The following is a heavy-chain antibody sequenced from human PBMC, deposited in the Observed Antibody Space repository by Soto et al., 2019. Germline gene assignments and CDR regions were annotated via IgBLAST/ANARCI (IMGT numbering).Heavy chain of an antibody. CDR2: INGGNGNT. J-gene: IGHJ4*02. CDR3: AGSSGYYLIDDY. Sequence: QVQLVQSGAEEKKPGASVKVSCKASGYTFSSYAMHWVRQAPGQRLEWMGWINGGNGNTKYSQKFQGRVTITRDTSASTAYMELSSLRSEDTAVYYCAGSSGYYLIDDYWGQGTLVTVSS. CDR1: GYTFSSYA. V-gene: IGHV1-3*05. D-gene: IGHD3-22*01.